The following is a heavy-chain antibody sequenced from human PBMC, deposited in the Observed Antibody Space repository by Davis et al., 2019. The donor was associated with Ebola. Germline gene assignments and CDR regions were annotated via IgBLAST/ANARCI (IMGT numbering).Heavy chain of an antibody. V-gene: IGHV5-51*01. D-gene: IGHD2-21*01. CDR1: GFSFSNFW. Sequence: GESLKISCKGSGFSFSNFWIGWVRQMPGKGLEWMGLIYPGDSDTKYSPSFQGQVTISADKSVGTAYLQWSSLQASDTAMYYCAKRAGGEGGKRFEYWGQGTLVTVSS. J-gene: IGHJ4*02. CDR3: AKRAGGEGGKRFEY. CDR2: IYPGDSDT.